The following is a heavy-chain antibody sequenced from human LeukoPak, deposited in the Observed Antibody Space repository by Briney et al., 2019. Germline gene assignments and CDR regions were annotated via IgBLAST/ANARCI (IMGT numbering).Heavy chain of an antibody. V-gene: IGHV3-30*18. J-gene: IGHJ4*02. CDR1: GFTFSSYD. CDR2: ISYDGNTK. D-gene: IGHD6-13*01. Sequence: GGSLRLSCAASGFTFSSYDMHWVRQAPGKGLEGVAVISYDGNTKYYADSVKGRFTSSRDNSKNPLYLQMISPRPEDTALYYCAKEQDRIAVGGDCFDYWGQGTLVAVSS. CDR3: AKEQDRIAVGGDCFDY.